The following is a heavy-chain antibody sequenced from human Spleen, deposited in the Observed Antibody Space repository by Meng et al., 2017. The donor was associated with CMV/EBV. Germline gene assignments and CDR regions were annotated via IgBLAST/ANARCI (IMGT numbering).Heavy chain of an antibody. J-gene: IGHJ4*02. CDR1: GFTFSSYA. D-gene: IGHD3-3*01. V-gene: IGHV3-23*01. CDR2: ISGSGGST. CDR3: ARSYDFWSASFDY. Sequence: GESLKISCAASGFTFSSYAMSWVRQAPGKGLEWVSAISGSGGSTYYADSVKGRFTISRDNSKNTLYLQMNSLRAEDTAVYYCARSYDFWSASFDYWGQGTLVTVSS.